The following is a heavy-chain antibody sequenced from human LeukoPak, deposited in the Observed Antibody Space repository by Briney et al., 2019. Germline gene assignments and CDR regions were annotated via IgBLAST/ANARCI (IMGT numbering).Heavy chain of an antibody. CDR3: ARRRGWKQQLVYFDY. Sequence: PSETLSLTCTVSGGSITSYYWSWIRQPPGKGLEWIGYLFHSGTRRYNPSLKRRVTISADTTKNQIFLTLNSTTAADTAVYYCARRRGWKQQLVYFDYWGQGTLATVSS. CDR2: LFHSGTR. D-gene: IGHD6-13*01. V-gene: IGHV4-59*08. J-gene: IGHJ4*02. CDR1: GGSITSYY.